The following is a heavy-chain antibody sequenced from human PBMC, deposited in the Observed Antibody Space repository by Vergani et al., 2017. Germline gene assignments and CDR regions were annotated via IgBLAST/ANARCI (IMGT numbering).Heavy chain of an antibody. V-gene: IGHV1-18*04. CDR1: GYTFTSHG. D-gene: IGHD2-2*01. Sequence: QVQLVPSGAEVKKPGASVKVSCKASGYTFTSHGISWVRQAPGQGLEWMGWISAYNGNTNYAQKLQGRVTMTTDTSTSTAYMELRSLRSDDTAVYYCARDPDIVVVPAAPYYYYYYGMDVWGQGTTVTVSS. J-gene: IGHJ6*02. CDR3: ARDPDIVVVPAAPYYYYYYGMDV. CDR2: ISAYNGNT.